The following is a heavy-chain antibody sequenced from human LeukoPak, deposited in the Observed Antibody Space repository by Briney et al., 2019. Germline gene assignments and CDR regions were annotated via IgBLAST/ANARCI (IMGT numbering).Heavy chain of an antibody. CDR2: IIPIFGTA. CDR3: ARDGIPTRYCSGGSCYVKGNWFDP. D-gene: IGHD2-15*01. V-gene: IGHV1-69*13. Sequence: EASVKVSCKASGGTFSSYAISWVRQAPGQGLEWMGGIIPIFGTANYAQKFQGRVTITADESTSTAYMELSSLRSEDTAVYYCARDGIPTRYCSGGSCYVKGNWFDPWGQGTLVTVSS. J-gene: IGHJ5*02. CDR1: GGTFSSYA.